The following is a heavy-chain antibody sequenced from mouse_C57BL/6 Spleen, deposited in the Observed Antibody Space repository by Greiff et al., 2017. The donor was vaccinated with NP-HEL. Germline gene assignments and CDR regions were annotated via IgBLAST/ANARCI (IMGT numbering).Heavy chain of an antibody. CDR1: GFTFSDYG. CDR3: ARRYGSSRYYFDY. Sequence: EVKLVESGGGLVKPGGSLKLSCAASGFTFSDYGMHWVRQAPEKGLEWVAYISSGSSTIYYADTVKGRFTISRDNAKNTLFLQMTSLRSEDTAMYYCARRYGSSRYYFDYWGQGTTLTVSS. D-gene: IGHD1-1*01. V-gene: IGHV5-17*01. CDR2: ISSGSSTI. J-gene: IGHJ2*01.